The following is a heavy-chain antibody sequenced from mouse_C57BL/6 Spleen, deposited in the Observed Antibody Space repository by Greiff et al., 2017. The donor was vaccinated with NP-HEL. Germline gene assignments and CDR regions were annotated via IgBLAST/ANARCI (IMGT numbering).Heavy chain of an antibody. D-gene: IGHD1-1*01. CDR3: TRDYGRSAMDY. V-gene: IGHV1-15*01. Sequence: QVQLQQSGAELVRPGASVTLSCKASGYTFTDYEMHWVKQTPVHGLEWIGAIDPETGGTAYNQKFKGKAILTADKSSSTAYMELRSLTSEDSAVYYCTRDYGRSAMDYWGQGTSVTVSS. CDR2: IDPETGGT. CDR1: GYTFTDYE. J-gene: IGHJ4*01.